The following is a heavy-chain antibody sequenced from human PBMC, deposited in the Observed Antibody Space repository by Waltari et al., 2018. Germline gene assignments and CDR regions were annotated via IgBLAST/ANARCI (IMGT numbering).Heavy chain of an antibody. CDR2: INWNGGRT. J-gene: IGHJ4*02. CDR3: ARPYYSGDGDHFPGY. CDR1: GFTFDDYG. D-gene: IGHD3-22*01. V-gene: IGHV3-20*04. Sequence: EVQLVESGGGVVRPGESLRLSCAASGFTFDDYGMSWVRQAPGRGLEWVSSINWNGGRTVYADSVKGRFTISRDNAKNSLYLQMNSLRAEDTALYYCARPYYSGDGDHFPGYWGQGTLVTVSS.